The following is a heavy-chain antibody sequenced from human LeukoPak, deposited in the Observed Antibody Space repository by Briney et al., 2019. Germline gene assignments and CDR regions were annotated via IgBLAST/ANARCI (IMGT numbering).Heavy chain of an antibody. J-gene: IGHJ4*02. Sequence: PGGSLRLSCAAPGLPFSSSWMSWVRQAPGKGLERVANINQDGSEEYYVDSVKGRFSISRDNAKNSLHLQMSSLRAEDTAVYYCAKEYYVLLVYALGGSFDYWGRGTLVTVSS. CDR1: GLPFSSSW. V-gene: IGHV3-7*05. CDR2: INQDGSEE. CDR3: AKEYYVLLVYALGGSFDY. D-gene: IGHD2-8*02.